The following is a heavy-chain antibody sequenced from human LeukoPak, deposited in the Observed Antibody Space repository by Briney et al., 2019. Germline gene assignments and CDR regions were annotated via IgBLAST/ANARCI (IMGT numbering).Heavy chain of an antibody. CDR3: ASLHPYYDYVWGSYRPDYFDY. D-gene: IGHD3-16*02. Sequence: SETLSLTCAVSGGSISSSNWWSWVRQPPGKGLEWIGEIYHSGSTNYNPSLKSRVTISVDKSKNQFSLKLSSVTAADTAVYYCASLHPYYDYVWGSYRPDYFDYWGQGTLVTVSS. CDR1: GGSISSSNW. V-gene: IGHV4-4*02. CDR2: IYHSGST. J-gene: IGHJ4*02.